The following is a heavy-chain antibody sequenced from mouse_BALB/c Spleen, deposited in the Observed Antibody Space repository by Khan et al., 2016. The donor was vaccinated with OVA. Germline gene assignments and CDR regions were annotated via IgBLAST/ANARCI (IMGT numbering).Heavy chain of an antibody. D-gene: IGHD2-1*01. CDR2: ISSDGDYT. Sequence: EVMLVESGGGLVKPGGSLKLSCAASGFTFSTYAMSWVRQTPEKRLEWVATISSDGDYTYYPDNVTGRFTISSDNAKNNLYLQMSSLRSEDTAMYYCARSPYGNFAYWGQGTLVTVSA. CDR3: ARSPYGNFAY. J-gene: IGHJ3*01. CDR1: GFTFSTYA. V-gene: IGHV5-9*03.